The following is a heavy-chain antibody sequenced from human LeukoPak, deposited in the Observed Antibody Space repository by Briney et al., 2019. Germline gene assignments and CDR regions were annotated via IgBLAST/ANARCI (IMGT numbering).Heavy chain of an antibody. D-gene: IGHD3-3*01. CDR3: ARDRGTADFWSGYPRHNWFDP. J-gene: IGHJ5*02. V-gene: IGHV6-1*01. Sequence: SQTLSLTCAISGDSFSSNSAAWNWIRQSPPRGLEWLGRTYYRSKWYNDYAVSVKSRITINPDTSKNQFSLQLNSVTPEDTAVYYCARDRGTADFWSGYPRHNWFDPWGQGTLVTVSS. CDR2: TYYRSKWYN. CDR1: GDSFSSNSAA.